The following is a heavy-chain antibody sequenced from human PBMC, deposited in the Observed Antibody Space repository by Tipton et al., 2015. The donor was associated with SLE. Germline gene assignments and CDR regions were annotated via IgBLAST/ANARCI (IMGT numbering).Heavy chain of an antibody. CDR2: IWYDGSNK. J-gene: IGHJ6*02. V-gene: IGHV3-33*08. Sequence: SLRLSCAASGFTFSSYCMHWVRQAPGKGLERVAVIWYDGSNKYYADSVKGRFTISRDNSKNTLYLQMNSLRAEDTAVYYCARNLGSSYGMDVWGQGTTVTVSS. CDR1: GFTFSSYC. CDR3: ARNLGSSYGMDV. D-gene: IGHD3-16*01.